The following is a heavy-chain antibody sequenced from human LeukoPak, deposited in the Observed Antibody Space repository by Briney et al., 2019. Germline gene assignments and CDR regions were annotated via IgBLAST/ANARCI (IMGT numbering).Heavy chain of an antibody. Sequence: PGGSLRLSCAASGFTFSSNAMSWVRQPPGKGWEGVSAVSVSADSTYYADSVKGRFTISRDNSRNMVYLQMNSLRAEDTAIYYCAKASPYYDVLTGYYYYFDYWGQGTLVTVSS. CDR3: AKASPYYDVLTGYYYYFDY. CDR1: GFTFSSNA. D-gene: IGHD3-9*01. J-gene: IGHJ4*02. V-gene: IGHV3-23*01. CDR2: VSVSADST.